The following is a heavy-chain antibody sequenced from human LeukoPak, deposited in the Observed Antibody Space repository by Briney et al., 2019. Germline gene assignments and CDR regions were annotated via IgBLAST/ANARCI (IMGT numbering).Heavy chain of an antibody. CDR3: ARDITMVRGVIPDAFDI. J-gene: IGHJ3*02. D-gene: IGHD3-10*01. Sequence: ASVKVSCKASGYTFTSYGISWVRQAPGQGLEWMGWISAYNGNTNYAQKLQGRVTITADESTSTAYMELSSLRSEGTAVYYCARDITMVRGVIPDAFDIWGQGTMVTVSS. CDR1: GYTFTSYG. CDR2: ISAYNGNT. V-gene: IGHV1-18*01.